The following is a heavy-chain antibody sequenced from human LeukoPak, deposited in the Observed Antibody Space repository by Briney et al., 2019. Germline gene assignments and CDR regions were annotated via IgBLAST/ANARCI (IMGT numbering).Heavy chain of an antibody. CDR1: GYTFTGYY. CDR2: INPNSGGT. Sequence: GASVKVSCKASGYTFTGYYMHWVRQAPGQGLEWMGWINPNSGGTNYAQKFQGRVTMTRDTSISTAYMELSRLRSDDTAVYYCARAFAAAAGKLPDYWGQGTLVTVSS. V-gene: IGHV1-2*02. CDR3: ARAFAAAAGKLPDY. D-gene: IGHD6-13*01. J-gene: IGHJ4*02.